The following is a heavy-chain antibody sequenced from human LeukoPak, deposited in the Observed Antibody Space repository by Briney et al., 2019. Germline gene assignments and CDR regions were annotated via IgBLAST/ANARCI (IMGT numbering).Heavy chain of an antibody. V-gene: IGHV1-69*04. J-gene: IGHJ4*02. CDR2: TIPILGIA. CDR1: GGTFSSYA. Sequence: ASVKVSCKASGGTFSSYAIRWVRQAPGQGLEWMGRTIPILGIANYAQKFQGRVTITADKSTSTAYMELSSLRSEDTAVYYCAREYHYSDHPAFYFDYWGQGTLVTVSS. D-gene: IGHD4-17*01. CDR3: AREYHYSDHPAFYFDY.